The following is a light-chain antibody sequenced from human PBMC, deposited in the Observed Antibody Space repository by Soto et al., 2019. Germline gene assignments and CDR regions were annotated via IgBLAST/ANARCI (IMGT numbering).Light chain of an antibody. CDR3: QQRKNWPPIT. V-gene: IGKV3-11*01. CDR2: DSS. CDR1: QNVDKF. Sequence: EIELTQSPATLSLSPGETATLSCRASQNVDKFIAWYQQRPGQPPRLLIFDSSNRATGVPVRFSGSGSGTVFTLTIGSLEPEDSAVYYCQQRKNWPPITFGQGTKVDIK. J-gene: IGKJ1*01.